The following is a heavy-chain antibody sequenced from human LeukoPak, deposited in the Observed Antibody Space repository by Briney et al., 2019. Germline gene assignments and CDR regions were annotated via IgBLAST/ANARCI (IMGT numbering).Heavy chain of an antibody. V-gene: IGHV3-66*01. D-gene: IGHD5-12*01. Sequence: GGSLRLSCAASGFTVSSNYMSWVRQAPGKGLEWVSVIYSGGSTYYADSVKGRFTISRDNSKNTLYLQMNSLRAEDAAVYYCARDKDIVATIHPLYYYYYGMDVWGQGTTVTVSS. CDR2: IYSGGST. CDR3: ARDKDIVATIHPLYYYYYGMDV. CDR1: GFTVSSNY. J-gene: IGHJ6*02.